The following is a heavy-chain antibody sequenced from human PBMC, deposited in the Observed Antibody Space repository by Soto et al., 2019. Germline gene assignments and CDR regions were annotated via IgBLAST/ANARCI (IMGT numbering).Heavy chain of an antibody. CDR1: GFTFRSYG. V-gene: IGHV3-30*18. Sequence: GGSLRLSCAASGFTFRSYGMHWVRQAPAKGLEWVAVISYDGSNKYYADSVKGRFTISRDSSKNTLYLQMNSLRAEDTAVYYCAKGGVGSTSNAFDIWGQGTMVTVSS. J-gene: IGHJ3*02. CDR2: ISYDGSNK. CDR3: AKGGVGSTSNAFDI. D-gene: IGHD1-26*01.